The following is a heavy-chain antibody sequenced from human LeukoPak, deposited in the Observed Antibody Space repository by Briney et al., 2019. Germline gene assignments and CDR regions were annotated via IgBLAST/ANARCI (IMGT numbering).Heavy chain of an antibody. V-gene: IGHV1-18*01. CDR3: VGVVTAIAQGYYFDY. J-gene: IGHJ4*02. Sequence: ASVKVSCKASGYTFTSYGISWVRQAPGQGLEWMGWISAYNGNTNYAQKLQGRVTMTTDTSTSTAYMELRSLRSDDTAVYYCVGVVTAIAQGYYFDYWGQGTLVTVSS. D-gene: IGHD2-21*02. CDR2: ISAYNGNT. CDR1: GYTFTSYG.